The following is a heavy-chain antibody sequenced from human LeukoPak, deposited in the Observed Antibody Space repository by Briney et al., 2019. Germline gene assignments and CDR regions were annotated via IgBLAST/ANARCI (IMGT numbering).Heavy chain of an antibody. J-gene: IGHJ5*02. CDR1: GFTFSHHG. Sequence: PGGSLRLSCGASGFTFSHHGMHWVRQAPGKGLEWVAVIWYDASNEYYADSVKGRFTVSRNNSKNTLYLQMSSLGAEDTAIYYCAREQSVFDNWLDPWGQGTLVTVSS. CDR2: IWYDASNE. V-gene: IGHV3-33*01. CDR3: AREQSVFDNWLDP. D-gene: IGHD3-3*01.